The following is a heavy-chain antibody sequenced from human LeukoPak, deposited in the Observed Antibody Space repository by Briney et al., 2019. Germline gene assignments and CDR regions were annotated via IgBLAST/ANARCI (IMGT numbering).Heavy chain of an antibody. CDR1: GFTFSSYA. Sequence: GGSLRLSCAASGFTFSSYAMSWVRQAPGKGREWVSLISGSGGSTYYADSVKGRFTISRDNSKNTLYLQMDSLRAEDTAVYYCAKLFGDSASGAFDIWGQGTMVTVSS. CDR2: ISGSGGST. J-gene: IGHJ3*02. D-gene: IGHD4-17*01. CDR3: AKLFGDSASGAFDI. V-gene: IGHV3-23*01.